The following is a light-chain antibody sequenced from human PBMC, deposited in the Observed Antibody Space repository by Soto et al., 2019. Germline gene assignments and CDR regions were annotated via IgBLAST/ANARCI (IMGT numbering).Light chain of an antibody. Sequence: EIVMTQSPATLSVSPGERATLSCRASQSVSSNLAWYQQKPGQAPRLLIYGASTRATGVPARFSGSGSGTEFTLTISSLQSEDFVLYYCQQYNHWPPLTFGPGTKVDIK. CDR3: QQYNHWPPLT. J-gene: IGKJ3*01. V-gene: IGKV3-15*01. CDR1: QSVSSN. CDR2: GAS.